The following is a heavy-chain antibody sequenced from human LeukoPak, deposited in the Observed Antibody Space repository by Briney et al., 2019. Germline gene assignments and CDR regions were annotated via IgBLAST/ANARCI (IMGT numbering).Heavy chain of an antibody. J-gene: IGHJ4*02. V-gene: IGHV4-34*01. D-gene: IGHD4-17*01. CDR1: GGSFSGYY. CDR2: INHSGST. CDR3: ARDIDYGDYVMCDY. Sequence: SETLSLTCAVYGGSFSGYYWSWIRQPPGKGLEWIGEINHSGSTNYNPSLKSRVTISVDTSKNQFSLKLSSVTAADTAVYYCARDIDYGDYVMCDYWGQGTLVTVSS.